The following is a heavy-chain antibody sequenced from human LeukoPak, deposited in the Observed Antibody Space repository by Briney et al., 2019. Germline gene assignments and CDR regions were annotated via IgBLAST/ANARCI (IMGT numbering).Heavy chain of an antibody. CDR3: ARLVAAAGLFDY. J-gene: IGHJ4*02. CDR2: IYYSGST. CDR1: GGSISSSSYY. V-gene: IGHV4-39*01. D-gene: IGHD6-13*01. Sequence: SETLSLTCTVSGGSISSSSYYWGWIRQPPGKGLEWIGSIYYSGSTYYNPSLKSRVTISVGTSKNQFSLKLSSVTAADTAVYYCARLVAAAGLFDYWGQGTLVTVSS.